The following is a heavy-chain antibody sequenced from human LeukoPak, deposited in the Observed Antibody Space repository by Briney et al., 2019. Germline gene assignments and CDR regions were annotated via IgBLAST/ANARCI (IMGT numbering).Heavy chain of an antibody. CDR2: IYYSGST. V-gene: IGHV4-59*08. CDR1: GGSISSYY. J-gene: IGHJ4*02. Sequence: PETLSLTCTVSGGSISSYYWSWIRQPPGKGLEWIGYIYYSGSTNYNPSLKSRVTISLDTSKNQISLKLSSVTAADTAVYYCARHTTVVPPHYFDYWGQGTLVTVSS. CDR3: ARHTTVVPPHYFDY. D-gene: IGHD4-23*01.